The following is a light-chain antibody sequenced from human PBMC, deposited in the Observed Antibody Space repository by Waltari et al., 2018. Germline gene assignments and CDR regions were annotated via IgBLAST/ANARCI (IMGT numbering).Light chain of an antibody. CDR2: DVS. V-gene: IGLV2-14*01. CDR1: SNDVGGYNS. J-gene: IGLJ2*01. CDR3: SSQSSNDVVL. Sequence: QSALTQPASVSGSPGQSVTIFCAVTSNDVGGYNSVSWYQEHPGQAPRVIIYDVSDRPAGVSVRFAGSKSGNTASLTISGLQAEDEADYYCSSQSSNDVVLFGGGTKLTVL.